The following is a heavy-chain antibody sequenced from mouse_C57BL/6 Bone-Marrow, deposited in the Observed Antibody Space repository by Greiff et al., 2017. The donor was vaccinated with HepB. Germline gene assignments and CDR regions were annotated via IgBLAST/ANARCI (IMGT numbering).Heavy chain of an antibody. CDR3: ARNLYYYGSRREYFDV. V-gene: IGHV2-2*01. CDR2: IWSGGST. J-gene: IGHJ1*03. D-gene: IGHD1-1*01. Sequence: VQLVESGPGLVQPSQSLSITCTVSGFSLTSYGVHWVRQSPGKGLEWLGVIWSGGSTDYNAAFISRLSISKDNSKSQVFFKMNSLQADDTAIYYCARNLYYYGSRREYFDVWGTGTTVTVSS. CDR1: GFSLTSYG.